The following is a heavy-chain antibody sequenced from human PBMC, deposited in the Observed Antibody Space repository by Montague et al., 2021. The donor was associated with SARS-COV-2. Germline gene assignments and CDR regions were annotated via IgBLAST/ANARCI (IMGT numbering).Heavy chain of an antibody. CDR2: YSGST. CDR3: ARGFDY. J-gene: IGHJ4*02. V-gene: IGHV4-59*09. Sequence: YSGSTNYNPSLKSVVTISVDTSKNHFSLKLSSVTAADTAVNYCARGFDYWGQGTLVNVS.